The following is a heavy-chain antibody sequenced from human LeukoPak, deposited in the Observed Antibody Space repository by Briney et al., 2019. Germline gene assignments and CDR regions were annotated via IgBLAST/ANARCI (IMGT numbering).Heavy chain of an antibody. CDR3: AREGNYYGSGSYSYYYYGMDV. D-gene: IGHD3-10*01. J-gene: IGHJ6*02. Sequence: ASVKVSCKASGYTFSSYGISWVRQAPGQGLEWMGWISAYNGNTNYAQKLQGRVTMTTDTSTSTAYMELRSLRSEDTAVYYCAREGNYYGSGSYSYYYYGMDVWGQGTTVTVSS. CDR1: GYTFSSYG. V-gene: IGHV1-18*01. CDR2: ISAYNGNT.